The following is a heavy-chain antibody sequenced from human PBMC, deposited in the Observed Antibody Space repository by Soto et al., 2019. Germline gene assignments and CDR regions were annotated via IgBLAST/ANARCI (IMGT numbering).Heavy chain of an antibody. CDR2: INAGNGNT. J-gene: IGHJ4*02. Sequence: GASVKVSCKASGYTFTSYAMHWVRQAPGQRLEWMGWINAGNGNTKYSQKFQGRVTITRDTSASTAYMELSSLRSEDTAVYYCARDVEQLRFLEWLPPKFDYWGQGTLVTVSS. V-gene: IGHV1-3*01. D-gene: IGHD3-3*01. CDR1: GYTFTSYA. CDR3: ARDVEQLRFLEWLPPKFDY.